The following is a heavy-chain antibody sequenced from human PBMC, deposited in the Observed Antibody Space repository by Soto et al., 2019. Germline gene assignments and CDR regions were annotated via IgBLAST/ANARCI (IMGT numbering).Heavy chain of an antibody. Sequence: ERLCRSCPVSGGSISSYYWSWIRQPPGKGLEWIGYIYYSGSTNYNPSLKSRVTISVDTSKNQFSLKLSSVTAADTAVYYCARVLGIAEAGPTGGGSGYYFDYWGQGTLVTVSS. CDR2: IYYSGST. V-gene: IGHV4-59*01. CDR3: ARVLGIAEAGPTGGGSGYYFDY. J-gene: IGHJ4*02. D-gene: IGHD6-13*01. CDR1: GGSISSYY.